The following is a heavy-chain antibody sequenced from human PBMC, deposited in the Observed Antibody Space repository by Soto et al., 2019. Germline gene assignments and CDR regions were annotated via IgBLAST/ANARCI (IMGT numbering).Heavy chain of an antibody. J-gene: IGHJ3*02. CDR3: ARRTYCSSTSCANLVAFDI. D-gene: IGHD2-2*01. V-gene: IGHV5-51*01. CDR1: GYGCTGYW. CDR2: IYPGDSDT. Sequence: GESLKILCRGSGYGCTGYWLGCVRQVPGKGREWMGIIYPGDSDTRYSPSFQGQVTISADKSISTAYLQWSSLKASDTAMYYCARRTYCSSTSCANLVAFDIWGQGTMVTVS.